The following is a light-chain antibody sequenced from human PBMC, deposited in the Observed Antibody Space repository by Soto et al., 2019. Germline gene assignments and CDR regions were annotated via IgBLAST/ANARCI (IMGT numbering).Light chain of an antibody. CDR2: GAS. Sequence: EVVMTQSPATLSVSPGERASLSCRASQSVTSNLAWYQQKPGQAPRLLIYGASARPTGIPARFSGSGSETEFTLTISSLQSEDSAVYYCQHYNNWPHTFGQGTNLEI. CDR3: QHYNNWPHT. J-gene: IGKJ2*01. V-gene: IGKV3-15*01. CDR1: QSVTSN.